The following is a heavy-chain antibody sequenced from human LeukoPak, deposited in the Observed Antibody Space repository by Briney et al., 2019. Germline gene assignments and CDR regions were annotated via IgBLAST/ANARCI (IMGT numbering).Heavy chain of an antibody. D-gene: IGHD2-15*01. Sequence: GGSLRLSCAASGFTFSDYWMSWVRQAPGKGLEWVANIKQDGSEKYYVDSVKGRFTISRDNAKNSLYLQMNSLRAEDTAVYYCARGRVGGNYWGQGTLVTVSS. CDR3: ARGRVGGNY. J-gene: IGHJ4*02. CDR2: IKQDGSEK. V-gene: IGHV3-7*01. CDR1: GFTFSDYW.